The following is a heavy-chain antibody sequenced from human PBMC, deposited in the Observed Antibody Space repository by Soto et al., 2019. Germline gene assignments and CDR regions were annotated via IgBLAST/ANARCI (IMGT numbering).Heavy chain of an antibody. D-gene: IGHD1-1*01. CDR3: AKDLERELEPS. Sequence: GGSLRLPCAALGVTCDDYTIHWVLQAPGKGLEWVSLISWDGGSTYYADSVKGRFTISRDNSKNSLYLQMNSLRTEDTALYYCAKDLERELEPSWGQGTLVTVSS. CDR2: ISWDGGST. CDR1: GVTCDDYT. V-gene: IGHV3-43*01. J-gene: IGHJ5*02.